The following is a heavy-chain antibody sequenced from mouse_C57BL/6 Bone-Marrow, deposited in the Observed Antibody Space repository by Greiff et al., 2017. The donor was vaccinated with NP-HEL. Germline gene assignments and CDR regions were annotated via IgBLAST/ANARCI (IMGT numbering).Heavy chain of an antibody. CDR1: GFTFSSYG. CDR3: ARQGGSRTFAY. V-gene: IGHV5-6*01. Sequence: EVHLVESGGDLVKPGGSLKLSCAASGFTFSSYGMSWVRQTPDKRLEWVATISSGGSYTYYPDSVKGRFTISRDNAKNTLYLQMSSLKSEDTAMYYCARQGGSRTFAYWGQGTLVTVSA. J-gene: IGHJ3*01. CDR2: ISSGGSYT.